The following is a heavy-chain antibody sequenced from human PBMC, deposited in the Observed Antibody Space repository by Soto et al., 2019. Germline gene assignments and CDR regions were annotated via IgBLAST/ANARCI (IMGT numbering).Heavy chain of an antibody. CDR3: ATDRSWNFNY. CDR1: GITFSYYW. Sequence: GGSLRLSCAISGITFSYYWMSWLRQAPGKGLEWVANIRGDGSEKHYVDSVKGRFTISRDNAKNSLYLQMNSLRAEDTAVYYCATDRSWNFNYWGQGTPVTVSS. V-gene: IGHV3-7*01. J-gene: IGHJ4*02. CDR2: IRGDGSEK. D-gene: IGHD1-7*01.